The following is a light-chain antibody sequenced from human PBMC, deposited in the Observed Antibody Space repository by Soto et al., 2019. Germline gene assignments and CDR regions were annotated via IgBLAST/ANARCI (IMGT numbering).Light chain of an antibody. CDR1: QSVSRNY. J-gene: IGKJ5*01. V-gene: IGKV3-20*01. CDR3: QQYSRAPIT. CDR2: TAS. Sequence: EIVLTHSPGTLSLSPGEGATLSCRASQSVSRNYLAWYQQKPGQAPRLLIYTASRRATGIPDRFSGSGSGTNFTLTISRLEPEDSAVYYCQQYSRAPITFGQGTRLEIK.